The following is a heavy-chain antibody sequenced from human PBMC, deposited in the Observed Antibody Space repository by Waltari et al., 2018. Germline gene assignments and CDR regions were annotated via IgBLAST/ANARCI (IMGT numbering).Heavy chain of an antibody. V-gene: IGHV4-59*08. Sequence: HVQLQESGPGLVRHWETLSLPCTVTGDFPIDDHWTWIRQAPGKGLEWIAYLRNTGATKCTPSLESRVTISTVTSKKQFSLRLTSVTAADTAVYYCARLPTKYFDSSGWGFFDQWGQGILVTVSS. D-gene: IGHD3-22*01. CDR1: GDFPIDDH. J-gene: IGHJ4*02. CDR2: LRNTGAT. CDR3: ARLPTKYFDSSGWGFFDQ.